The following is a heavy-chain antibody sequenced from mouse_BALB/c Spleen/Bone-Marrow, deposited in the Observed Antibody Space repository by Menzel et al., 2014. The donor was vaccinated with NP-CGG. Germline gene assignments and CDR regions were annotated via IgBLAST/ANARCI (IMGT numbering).Heavy chain of an antibody. D-gene: IGHD2-14*01. CDR2: IDTSDSYT. V-gene: IGHV1-69*01. CDR3: ARSVYRYDPCAY. Sequence: VQLQQSGAELVLPGASVKMSCKASGHTFTDYWMHWVKQRPGQGLEWIGAIDTSDSYTSYNQKFKGKATLTVDESSSTAYMQLSSLTSEDSAVYYCARSVYRYDPCAYWGQGTLVTVSA. J-gene: IGHJ3*01. CDR1: GHTFTDYW.